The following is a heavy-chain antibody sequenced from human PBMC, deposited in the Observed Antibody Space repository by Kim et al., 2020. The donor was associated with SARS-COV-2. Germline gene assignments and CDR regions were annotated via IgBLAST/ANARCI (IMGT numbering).Heavy chain of an antibody. J-gene: IGHJ6*02. CDR3: ARDWGVVPAATFYYYYGMDV. Sequence: RFTISRDNAKNSLYLQMNSLRAEDTAVYYCARDWGVVPAATFYYYYGMDVWGQGTTVTVSS. V-gene: IGHV3-48*03. D-gene: IGHD2-2*01.